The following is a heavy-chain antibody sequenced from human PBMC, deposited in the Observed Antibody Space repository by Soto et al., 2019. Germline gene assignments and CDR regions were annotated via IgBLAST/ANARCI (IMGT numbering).Heavy chain of an antibody. CDR2: IRGSGGST. CDR3: AKYRIAAAGAFDY. Sequence: GSLGPAGSASGCTFSSYAMSWVRQAPGKGLEWVSAIRGSGGSTYYADSVKVRFTISRDNSKNTLYLQMNSLRAEDTAVYYCAKYRIAAAGAFDYWGQGTLVTVYS. V-gene: IGHV3-23*01. CDR1: GCTFSSYA. J-gene: IGHJ4*02. D-gene: IGHD6-13*01.